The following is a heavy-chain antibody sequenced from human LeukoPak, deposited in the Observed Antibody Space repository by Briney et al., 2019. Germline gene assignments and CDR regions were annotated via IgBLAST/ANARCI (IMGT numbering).Heavy chain of an antibody. D-gene: IGHD6-19*01. J-gene: IGHJ5*02. Sequence: PSETLSLTCTVSGGSISSSSYYWGWIRQPPGKGLEWIGSIYYSGSTYYNPSLKSRVTISVDTSKNQFSLKLSSVTAADTAVYYCARHILSIAVAGTPRSGFDPWGQGTLVTVSS. V-gene: IGHV4-39*01. CDR3: ARHILSIAVAGTPRSGFDP. CDR1: GGSISSSSYY. CDR2: IYYSGST.